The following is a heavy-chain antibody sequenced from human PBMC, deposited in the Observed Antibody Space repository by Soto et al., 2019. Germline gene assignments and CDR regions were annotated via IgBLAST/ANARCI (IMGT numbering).Heavy chain of an antibody. CDR2: IYYSGTT. CDR1: GGSISSYY. Sequence: ETLSLTCTVSGGSISSYYWSWIRQPPGKGLEWIGYIYYSGTTNYNPSLKSRVTISVDTSKIHFSLKLRSVTAADTAVYYCARHAYSRASYYFDYWGQGTLVTVSS. D-gene: IGHD6-13*01. J-gene: IGHJ4*02. CDR3: ARHAYSRASYYFDY. V-gene: IGHV4-59*08.